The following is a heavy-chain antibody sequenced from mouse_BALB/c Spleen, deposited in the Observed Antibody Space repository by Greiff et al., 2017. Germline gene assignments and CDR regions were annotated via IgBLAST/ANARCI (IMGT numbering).Heavy chain of an antibody. V-gene: IGHV1-9*01. D-gene: IGHD1-1*01. CDR3: ARLKHYGSSYVGYAMDY. CDR1: GYTFSSYW. CDR2: ILPGSGST. Sequence: QVQLQQSGAELMKPGASVKISCKATGYTFSSYWIEWVKQRPGHGLEWIGEILPGSGSTNYNEKFKGKATFTADTSSNTAYMQLSSLTSEDSAVYYCARLKHYGSSYVGYAMDYWGQGTSVTVSS. J-gene: IGHJ4*01.